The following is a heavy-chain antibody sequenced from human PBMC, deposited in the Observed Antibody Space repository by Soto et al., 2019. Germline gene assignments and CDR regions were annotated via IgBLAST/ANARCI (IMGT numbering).Heavy chain of an antibody. CDR2: VHHSWGS. J-gene: IGHJ6*02. Sequence: QVQLQDSGPGLVKPSETLSLSCTVSGGSISSYYWSWFRQSPGKRMEWIGYVHHSWGSSYNPSLQSRLAISLDTSKSQFSLKVTSVTATDTAVYYCARQGFGPLHGLVDVWGQGTTVTVSS. V-gene: IGHV4-59*08. D-gene: IGHD3-10*01. CDR1: GGSISSYY. CDR3: ARQGFGPLHGLVDV.